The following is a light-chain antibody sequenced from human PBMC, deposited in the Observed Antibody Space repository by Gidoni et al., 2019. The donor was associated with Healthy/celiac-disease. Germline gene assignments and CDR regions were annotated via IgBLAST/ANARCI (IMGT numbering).Light chain of an antibody. Sequence: DIQMTQSPSSLSASVGDRVTTTCRASQSISSYLNWYQQKPGKAPKLLIYAASSLQSGVPSSFSGSGSGTDFTLTISSLQPEDFATYYCQQSYSTPRTFGQGTKLEIK. CDR1: QSISSY. V-gene: IGKV1-39*01. CDR3: QQSYSTPRT. CDR2: AAS. J-gene: IGKJ2*01.